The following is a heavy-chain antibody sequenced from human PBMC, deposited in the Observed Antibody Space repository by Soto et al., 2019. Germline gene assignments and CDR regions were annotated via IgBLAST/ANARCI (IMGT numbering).Heavy chain of an antibody. CDR2: ISGSGGST. Sequence: EVQLLESGGGLVQPGGSLRLSCSASGFTFSSYAMSWVRQAPGKGLEWVSAISGSGGSTYYADSVKGLFPISRDNSKNTLYLQMNSLRAEDTAVYDCAKVYGDYGSGFDYWGQGTLVTVSS. CDR3: AKVYGDYGSGFDY. D-gene: IGHD4-17*01. J-gene: IGHJ4*02. CDR1: GFTFSSYA. V-gene: IGHV3-23*01.